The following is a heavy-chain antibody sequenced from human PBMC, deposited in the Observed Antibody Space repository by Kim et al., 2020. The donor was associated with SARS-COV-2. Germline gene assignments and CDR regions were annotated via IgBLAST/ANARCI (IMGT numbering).Heavy chain of an antibody. CDR1: GFTFSSYG. Sequence: GGSLRLSCAASGFTFSSYGMSWVRQAPGKGLEWVSAISSSSGYIYYADSVKGRFTISRDNSKNSLYLQMNSLRAEDTAVYYCATLGDYDIFIVYLCFFDP. CDR2: ISSSSGYI. J-gene: IGHJ5*02. V-gene: IGHV3-21*01. D-gene: IGHD3-9*01. CDR3: ATLGDYDIFIVYLCFFDP.